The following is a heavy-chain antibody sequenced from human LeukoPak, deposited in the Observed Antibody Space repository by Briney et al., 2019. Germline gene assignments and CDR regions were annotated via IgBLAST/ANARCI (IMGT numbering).Heavy chain of an antibody. V-gene: IGHV3-48*04. Sequence: PGGSLRLSCAASGFTFSSYAMSWVRQAPGKGLEWVSYTSGSDGTIKYADSVKGRFTISRDNAKNSLYLQMNSLRVEDTAVYYCARGFTQRDYWGQGTLVTVSS. CDR2: TSGSDGTI. D-gene: IGHD3-10*01. J-gene: IGHJ4*02. CDR3: ARGFTQRDY. CDR1: GFTFSSYA.